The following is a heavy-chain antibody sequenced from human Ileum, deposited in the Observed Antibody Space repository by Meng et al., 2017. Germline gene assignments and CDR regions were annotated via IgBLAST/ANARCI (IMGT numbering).Heavy chain of an antibody. CDR3: ASGSGSLDY. CDR1: GGSVSSNIAA. J-gene: IGHJ4*02. V-gene: IGHV6-1*01. D-gene: IGHD3-3*01. Sequence: VRLQQSGPGLVKPSQTLSRTCAVSGGSVSSNIAAWNWIRQSPLRGLEWLGRTYYRSKWYSEYAVSVKSRISITPDTSKNQFSLQMNSVTPEDTAVYYCASGSGSLDYWGPGTLVTVSS. CDR2: TYYRSKWYS.